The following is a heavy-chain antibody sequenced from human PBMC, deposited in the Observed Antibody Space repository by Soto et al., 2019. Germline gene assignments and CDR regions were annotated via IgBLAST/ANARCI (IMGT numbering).Heavy chain of an antibody. Sequence: GGSLRLSCAASGFTFDDYAMHWVRQAPGKCLEWVSGISWNSGSIGYADSVKGRFTISRDNAKNSLYLQMNSLRAEDTALYYCAKVFRSGWPTSYFDYWGQGXLVTVSS. V-gene: IGHV3-9*01. CDR1: GFTFDDYA. J-gene: IGHJ4*02. CDR2: ISWNSGSI. CDR3: AKVFRSGWPTSYFDY. D-gene: IGHD6-19*01.